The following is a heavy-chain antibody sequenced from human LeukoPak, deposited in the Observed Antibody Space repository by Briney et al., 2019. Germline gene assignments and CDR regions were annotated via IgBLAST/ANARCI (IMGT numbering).Heavy chain of an antibody. J-gene: IGHJ6*03. Sequence: PSETLSLTCTVSGGSVRNYYWSWLRQPPGKGLEWLSYIYDSVNTYSNPSLKSQVTVSADTSKNQVSLKLRSVTAADTAVYYCARHKMGVPDYYMDVWGTGTTVIVSS. CDR2: IYDSVNT. D-gene: IGHD1-26*01. CDR3: ARHKMGVPDYYMDV. V-gene: IGHV4-59*08. CDR1: GGSVRNYY.